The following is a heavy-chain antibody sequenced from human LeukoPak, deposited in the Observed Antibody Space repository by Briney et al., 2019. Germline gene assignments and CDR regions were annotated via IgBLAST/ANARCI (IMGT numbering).Heavy chain of an antibody. J-gene: IGHJ4*02. CDR3: ARETSLAGFASGLGFNY. Sequence: PSETLSLTCTVSGGSISGWYWSWIRQPPGKGLEWIGYIYGSGYTNYNPSLKSRVTMSIDTSKNHFSLKLTSVTAADTATYYCARETSLAGFASGLGFNYWGQGILITVSS. V-gene: IGHV4-59*01. CDR1: GGSISGWY. CDR2: IYGSGYT. D-gene: IGHD6-19*01.